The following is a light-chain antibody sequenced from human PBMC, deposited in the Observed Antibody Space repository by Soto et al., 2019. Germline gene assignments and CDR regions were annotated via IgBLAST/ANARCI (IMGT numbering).Light chain of an antibody. CDR2: DAS. V-gene: IGKV1-5*01. J-gene: IGKJ1*01. Sequence: DIQMTQSPSTLSASVGERVTITCRASQSISVWMAWYQQKPGRAPKLLIYDASNLESGVPSRFNGSGSGTEFTLAISSLQPDDFATYYCQQYNSYSWTFGQGTKVEIK. CDR1: QSISVW. CDR3: QQYNSYSWT.